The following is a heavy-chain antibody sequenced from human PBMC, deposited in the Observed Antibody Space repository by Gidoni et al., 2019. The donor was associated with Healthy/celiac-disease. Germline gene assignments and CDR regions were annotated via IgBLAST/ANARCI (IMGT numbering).Heavy chain of an antibody. J-gene: IGHJ4*02. CDR3: ARVGDSSGPNVG. Sequence: QVQLQESGPGLVKPSETLSLTCTVSGYSISSGYYWGWIRQPPGKGLEWIGSIYHSGSTYYNPSLKSRVTISVDTSKNQFSLKLSSVTAADTAVYYCARVGDSSGPNVGWGQGTLVTVSS. D-gene: IGHD3-22*01. CDR2: IYHSGST. V-gene: IGHV4-38-2*02. CDR1: GYSISSGYY.